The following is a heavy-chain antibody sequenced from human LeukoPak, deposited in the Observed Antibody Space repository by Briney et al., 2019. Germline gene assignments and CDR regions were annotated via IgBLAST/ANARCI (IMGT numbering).Heavy chain of an antibody. D-gene: IGHD3-10*01. Sequence: PSETLSLTCAVYGGSFSGYYWSWIRQPPGKGLEWIGEINHSGSTDYNPSLKSRVTISVDTSKNQFSLKLSSVTAADTAVYYCARGFRVQGSNRYYYYYGMDVWGQGTTVTVSS. CDR3: ARGFRVQGSNRYYYYYGMDV. J-gene: IGHJ6*02. CDR1: GGSFSGYY. V-gene: IGHV4-34*01. CDR2: INHSGST.